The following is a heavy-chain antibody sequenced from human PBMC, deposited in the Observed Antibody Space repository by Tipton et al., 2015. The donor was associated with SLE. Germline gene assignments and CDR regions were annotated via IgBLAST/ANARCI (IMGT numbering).Heavy chain of an antibody. D-gene: IGHD3-10*01. V-gene: IGHV1-18*01. CDR3: VRDGRPSPRGFDY. Sequence: QSGAEVKKSGASVKVSCKTSGYRFNDYGITWVRQAPGQGLEWMGWISAYNGNTNYAQNLQGRVTITTDTSTSTAYMELRSLRSDDTAVYYCVRDGRPSPRGFDYWGQGTLVTVSS. J-gene: IGHJ4*02. CDR1: GYRFNDYG. CDR2: ISAYNGNT.